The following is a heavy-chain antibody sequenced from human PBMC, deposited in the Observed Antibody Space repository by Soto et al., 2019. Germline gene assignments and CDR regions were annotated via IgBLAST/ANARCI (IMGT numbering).Heavy chain of an antibody. J-gene: IGHJ6*01. V-gene: IGHV3-23*01. CDR3: ARFRQGLRYCGMEV. CDR1: GFTFSSYA. CDR2: IGESGTPT. D-gene: IGHD2-21*01. Sequence: EVQLLESGGGLVQPGGSLRLSCAASGFTFSSYAMKWVRQAPGKGLEWVSLIGESGTPTYYADSVKGRFTISRDNSGNTLVLENYSLGAGDTAVYYCARFRQGLRYCGMEVLGQGNTVTVSS.